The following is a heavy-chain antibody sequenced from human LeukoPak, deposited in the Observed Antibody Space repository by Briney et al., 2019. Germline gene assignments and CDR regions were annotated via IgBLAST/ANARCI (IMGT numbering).Heavy chain of an antibody. V-gene: IGHV4-59*02. CDR2: IYYTGST. Sequence: SETLSLTCTISGVSVSDYYWSWLRQSPGKGLEWIGYIYYTGSTSYNPSLKSRVTISADTSKNEFSLKLNSVTAADTAVYYCASRKLGNDYWGQGTLVSVSS. D-gene: IGHD7-27*01. CDR3: ASRKLGNDY. J-gene: IGHJ4*02. CDR1: GVSVSDYY.